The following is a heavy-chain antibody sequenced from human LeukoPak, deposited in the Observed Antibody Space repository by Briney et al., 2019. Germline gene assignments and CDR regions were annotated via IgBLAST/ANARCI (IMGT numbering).Heavy chain of an antibody. J-gene: IGHJ6*02. D-gene: IGHD3-22*01. V-gene: IGHV3-9*01. Sequence: GRSLRLSCAASGFTFDDYAMHWVRQAPGKGLEWVSGINWNSGSRGYADSVKGRFTISRDNAKNSLYLQMNSLRAEDTALYHCARTDPYYDSSGYDSYYYYGMDVWGQGTTVTVSS. CDR2: INWNSGSR. CDR1: GFTFDDYA. CDR3: ARTDPYYDSSGYDSYYYYGMDV.